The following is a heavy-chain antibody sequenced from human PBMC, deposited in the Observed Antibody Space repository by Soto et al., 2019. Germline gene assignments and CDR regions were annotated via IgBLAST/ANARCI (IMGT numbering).Heavy chain of an antibody. CDR1: GFTFSSYS. Sequence: EVQLVESGGGLVKPGGSLRLSCEASGFTFSSYSMNWVRQAPGKGLEWVSAISSSTGYIDYADSVKGRFTISRDNAKNTLYLQMSSLIAEVTLVYYGARLRGSYDFDYWGQGTLVTVSS. V-gene: IGHV3-21*01. CDR2: ISSSTGYI. D-gene: IGHD1-26*01. J-gene: IGHJ4*02. CDR3: ARLRGSYDFDY.